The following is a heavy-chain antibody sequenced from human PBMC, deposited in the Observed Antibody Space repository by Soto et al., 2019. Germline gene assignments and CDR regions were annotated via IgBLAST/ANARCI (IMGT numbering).Heavy chain of an antibody. CDR1: GGILSQTGYS. J-gene: IGHJ5*02. CDR3: ERHNPAS. CDR2: VHYNGGT. V-gene: IGHV4-39*01. Sequence: ASEDRCLPYTGSGGILSQTGYSWVWILYSPGKGLEWIGSVHYNGGTYYSPSLKSRVAISIDSSKNQFSLKLTSVTAAFTALYYCERHNPASWGQGTLVTGSS.